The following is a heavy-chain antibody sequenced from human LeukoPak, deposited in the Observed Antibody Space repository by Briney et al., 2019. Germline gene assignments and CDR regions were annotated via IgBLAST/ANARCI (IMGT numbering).Heavy chain of an antibody. CDR1: GLTFGNYR. V-gene: IGHV3-21*01. CDR3: AGHPAEMNTL. CDR2: ISSSGNYI. J-gene: IGHJ4*02. D-gene: IGHD5-24*01. Sequence: GGSLRLSCAASGLTFGNYRMNWVRQAPGKGLEWVSSISSSGNYIYYADSMRGRFTISRDNAKNSVYLQTSSLRAEDTAVYYCAGHPAEMNTLWGQGTLVTVSS.